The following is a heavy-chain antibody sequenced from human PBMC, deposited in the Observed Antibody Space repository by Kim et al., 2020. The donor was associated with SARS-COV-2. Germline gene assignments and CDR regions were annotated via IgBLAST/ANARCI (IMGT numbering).Heavy chain of an antibody. CDR2: SRNYT. V-gene: IGHV3-11*03. J-gene: IGHJ4*02. D-gene: IGHD2-21*02. Sequence: SRNYTNYSDTLKCRFTIARDKAKNSLYLHMNSLRAEDTAVYYCAETAFGYGGQGTLVTVSS. CDR3: AETAFGY.